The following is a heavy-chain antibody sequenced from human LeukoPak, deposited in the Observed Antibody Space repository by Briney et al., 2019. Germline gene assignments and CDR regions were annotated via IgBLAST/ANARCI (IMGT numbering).Heavy chain of an antibody. V-gene: IGHV1-18*01. J-gene: IGHJ4*02. CDR2: ISAYNGNT. CDR1: GGTFSSYA. Sequence: PGASVKVSCKASGGTFSSYAISWVRQAPGQGLEWMGWISAYNGNTNYAQKLQGRVTMTTDASTSTAYMELRSLTSDDTAVYYCARGGGGYLLGLLGLSAGQLWGIDYWGQGTLVTVSS. CDR3: ARGGGGYLLGLLGLSAGQLWGIDY. D-gene: IGHD3-16*01.